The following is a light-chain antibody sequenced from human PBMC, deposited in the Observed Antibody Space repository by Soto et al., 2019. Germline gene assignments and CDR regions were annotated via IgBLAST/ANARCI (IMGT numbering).Light chain of an antibody. V-gene: IGKV3-20*01. CDR3: QVYGNSPMYT. CDR2: GAS. Sequence: IELTQSPGTLSFSAGERPTLSCRARQSVSNNALAWYQQKPGQAPRLLIYGASNRATGIPDVFSGSGSGTDFTLTISRLEAEDFAVYYCQVYGNSPMYTFGQGTKVDI. CDR1: QSVSNNA. J-gene: IGKJ2*01.